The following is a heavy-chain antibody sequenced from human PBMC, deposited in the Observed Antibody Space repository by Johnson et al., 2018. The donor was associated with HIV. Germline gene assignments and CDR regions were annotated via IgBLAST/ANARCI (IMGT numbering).Heavy chain of an antibody. D-gene: IGHD3-10*02. J-gene: IGHJ3*01. CDR1: GFTFSSYA. V-gene: IGHV3-30-3*01. CDR2: ISYDGSNK. CDR3: ARTIGDVPGGAFDV. Sequence: QVQLVESGGGVVQPGRSLRLSCAASGFTFSSYAMHWVRQAPGKGLEWVAVISYDGSNKYFADSVKGRFTISRDNSKNTVRLQMNSLKAEDTGLYYCARTIGDVPGGAFDVWGQGTMVTVSS.